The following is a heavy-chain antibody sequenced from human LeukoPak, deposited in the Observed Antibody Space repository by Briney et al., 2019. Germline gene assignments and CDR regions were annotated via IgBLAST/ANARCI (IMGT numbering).Heavy chain of an antibody. V-gene: IGHV3-66*01. CDR2: IYSGGST. J-gene: IGHJ4*02. Sequence: PGGSLRLSCVVSGFTVSNNYMSWVRQAPRKGLEWVSLIYSGGSTYYADSVKGRFTISRDNSKNTVYLQMNSLRAEDTAIYYCTRVGYIDEGIDYWGQGTLVTVSS. CDR1: GFTVSNNY. D-gene: IGHD5-24*01. CDR3: TRVGYIDEGIDY.